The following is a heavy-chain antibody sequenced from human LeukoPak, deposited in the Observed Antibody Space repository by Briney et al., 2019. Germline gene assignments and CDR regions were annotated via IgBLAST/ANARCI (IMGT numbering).Heavy chain of an antibody. J-gene: IGHJ4*02. D-gene: IGHD3-22*01. CDR1: GFTFDDYG. CDR2: INWNGGST. CDR3: ARTNYYDSSGFDY. V-gene: IGHV3-20*04. Sequence: PGGSLRLSCAASGFTFDDYGMSWVRQAAGKGLEWVSGINWNGGSTGYADSVKGRFTIARDNAKNSLYLQMNSLRAEDTALYYCARTNYYDSSGFDYWGQGTLATVSS.